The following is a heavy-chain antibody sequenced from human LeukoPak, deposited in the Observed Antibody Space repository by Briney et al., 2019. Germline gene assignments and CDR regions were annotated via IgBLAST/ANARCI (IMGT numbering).Heavy chain of an antibody. D-gene: IGHD3-22*01. CDR3: ARGDSFYHDSSDLRHAFDI. J-gene: IGHJ3*02. Sequence: GGSLRLSCAASGFNFGNAAMHWVRKAPGKGLDWVALISYDGSNEYYADSVKGRFTISRDNSKTTLFLQMNSLRLEDTAVYYCARGDSFYHDSSDLRHAFDIWGQGTMVTVS. CDR2: ISYDGSNE. V-gene: IGHV3-30*04. CDR1: GFNFGNAA.